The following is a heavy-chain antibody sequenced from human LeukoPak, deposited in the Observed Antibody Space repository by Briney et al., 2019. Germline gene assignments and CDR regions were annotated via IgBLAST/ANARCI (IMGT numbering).Heavy chain of an antibody. CDR1: GGSISGYY. D-gene: IGHD6-19*01. J-gene: IGHJ4*02. CDR2: IHHSGNT. Sequence: SETLSLTCAVSGGSISGYYWSWIRHSPGKGLEWIGYIHHSGNTNYNPALKSRVTISVDTSKTQFSLKLSSVTAADTAVYYCARHLTYSGGSARYFDYWGQGILVIVSS. CDR3: ARHLTYSGGSARYFDY. V-gene: IGHV4-59*08.